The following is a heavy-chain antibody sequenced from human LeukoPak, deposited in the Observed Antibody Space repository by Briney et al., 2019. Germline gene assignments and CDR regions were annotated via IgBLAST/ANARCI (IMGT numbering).Heavy chain of an antibody. Sequence: SETLSLTCTVSGGSISSYYWSWIRQPPGKGLEWIGNIYTSGSTNYNPSLKSRVTISVDTSKNQFSLKLSSVTAADTAVYYCARRRAAAEFDYWGQGTLVTVSS. CDR1: GGSISSYY. V-gene: IGHV4-4*09. J-gene: IGHJ4*02. CDR2: IYTSGST. D-gene: IGHD6-25*01. CDR3: ARRRAAAEFDY.